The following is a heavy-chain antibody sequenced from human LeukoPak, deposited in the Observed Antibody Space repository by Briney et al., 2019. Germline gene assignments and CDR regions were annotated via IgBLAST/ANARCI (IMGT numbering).Heavy chain of an antibody. CDR3: AKDFFLY. J-gene: IGHJ4*02. CDR2: ISYDGSNK. V-gene: IGHV3-30*18. D-gene: IGHD2/OR15-2a*01. Sequence: PGGSLRLSCAASGFTFSSYSMNWVRQAPGKGLEWVAVISYDGSNKYYADSVKGRFTISRDNSKNTLYLQMNSLRAEDTAVYYCAKDFFLYWGQGTLVTVSS. CDR1: GFTFSSYS.